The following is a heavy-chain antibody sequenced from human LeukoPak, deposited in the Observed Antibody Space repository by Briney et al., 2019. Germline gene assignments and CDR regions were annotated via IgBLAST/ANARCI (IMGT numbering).Heavy chain of an antibody. D-gene: IGHD6-19*01. Sequence: PGGSLRLSCAASGFTFSDYYMSWIRQAPGKGLEWVSSISSSSSYIYYADSVKGRFTISRDNAKNSLYLQMNSLRAEDTAVYYCARGVIDSSGWYYFDYWGQGTLVTVSS. V-gene: IGHV3-11*06. CDR1: GFTFSDYY. CDR2: ISSSSSYI. J-gene: IGHJ4*02. CDR3: ARGVIDSSGWYYFDY.